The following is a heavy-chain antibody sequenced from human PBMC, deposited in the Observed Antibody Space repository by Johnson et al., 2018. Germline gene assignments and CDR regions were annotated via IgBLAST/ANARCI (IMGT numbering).Heavy chain of an antibody. CDR2: ITPSGNT. CDR1: GTTVTSYY. CDR3: ARIKGWGGSFDI. V-gene: IGHV4-59*02. J-gene: IGHJ3*02. Sequence: QVQLQQSGPGLMKPSETXSLTCSVSGTTVTSYYWSWIRQPPGRGLEWIGYITPSGNTNYSPPLKTRVVISGDKSKNHFPLKLNSVTTADTGVYYCARIKGWGGSFDIWGQGTMVTVSS. D-gene: IGHD3-16*01.